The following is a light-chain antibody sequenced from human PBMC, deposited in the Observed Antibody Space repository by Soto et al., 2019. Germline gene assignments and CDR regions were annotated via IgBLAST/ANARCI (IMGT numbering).Light chain of an antibody. Sequence: QSALTQPASVSGSPGQSITISCTGTSSDVGAYKYVSWYQQHPGKAPKLMIYEVSNRPSGVSNRFSGSKSGNTASLTISGLQAEDDADYYCSSYTTNSIPVFGGGTKLTVL. J-gene: IGLJ2*01. CDR1: SSDVGAYKY. CDR3: SSYTTNSIPV. V-gene: IGLV2-14*01. CDR2: EVS.